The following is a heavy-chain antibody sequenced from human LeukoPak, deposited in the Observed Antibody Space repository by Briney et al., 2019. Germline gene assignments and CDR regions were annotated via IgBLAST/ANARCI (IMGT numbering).Heavy chain of an antibody. Sequence: SETLSLTCTVSGDSINNHYWSWIRQSPEKGLEWIGFIYTRGSTNYNPSLKSRVTMSGNTSKNQVSLTLNSVTAADTAVYYCARHWIETTKTYSYWFDPWGQGTLVTVSS. CDR1: GDSINNHY. V-gene: IGHV4-4*09. CDR2: IYTRGST. CDR3: ARHWIETTKTYSYWFDP. D-gene: IGHD1-1*01. J-gene: IGHJ5*02.